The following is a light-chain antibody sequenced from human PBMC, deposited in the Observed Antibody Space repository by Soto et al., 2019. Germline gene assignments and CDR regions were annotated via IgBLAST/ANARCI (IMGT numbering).Light chain of an antibody. CDR1: EAISSTF. V-gene: IGKV3-20*01. Sequence: EIVLTQSPGTLSLSPGKRAALSCRASEAISSTFLAWYQQKPGQAPRLLIYGVASRAAGIPDRFSGSGSGTDFTLTISRLEPEDFAVYYCQQYGRSQFTFGPGTRVDIK. J-gene: IGKJ3*01. CDR2: GVA. CDR3: QQYGRSQFT.